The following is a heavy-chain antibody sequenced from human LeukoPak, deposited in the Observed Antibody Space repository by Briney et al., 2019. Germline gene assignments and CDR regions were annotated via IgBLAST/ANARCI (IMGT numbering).Heavy chain of an antibody. CDR1: GFTFSNYA. CDR3: ARGEAPDY. V-gene: IGHV3-7*01. Sequence: GGSLRLSCAASGFTFSNYAMSWVRQAPGKGLEWVANIKQDGSEKHYVHSVKGRFTISRDNAKNSLYLQMNSLRAEDTAVYYCARGEAPDYWGQGTLVTVSS. CDR2: IKQDGSEK. J-gene: IGHJ4*02.